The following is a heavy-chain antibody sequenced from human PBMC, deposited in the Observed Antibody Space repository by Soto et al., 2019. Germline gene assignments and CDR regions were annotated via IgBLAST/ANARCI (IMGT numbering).Heavy chain of an antibody. D-gene: IGHD2-21*01. CDR2: IKRDGTVT. V-gene: IGHV3-7*04. Sequence: EVQLVESGGGLVQPGESLRLSCAASGFTFSAFWMTWLRQAPGKGLEWVANIKRDGTVTHYGDSVEGRCTLSRDNAQNSLFLQLNRLRPEDTAMYYCAGDLSPAGEFFCDAVAVWGQGTCVTVSS. J-gene: IGHJ3*01. CDR3: AGDLSPAGEFFCDAVAV. CDR1: GFTFSAFW.